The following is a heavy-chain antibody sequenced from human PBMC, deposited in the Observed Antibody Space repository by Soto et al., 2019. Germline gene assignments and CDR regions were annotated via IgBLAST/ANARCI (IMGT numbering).Heavy chain of an antibody. CDR1: GFIVSNTY. J-gene: IGHJ3*02. CDR3: AREPRYCRGGSCSITGDAYDI. CDR2: ISKRGDK. D-gene: IGHD2-15*01. Sequence: EVQLVESGGGLVQPGGSLRLSCTASGFIVSNTYVNWVRQAPGKGLEWFSVISKRGDKHYADSVRGRFSLSRDISDNTLHLQMNNLRVEDTAVYYCAREPRYCRGGSCSITGDAYDIWGQGTMVTVSS. V-gene: IGHV3-66*01.